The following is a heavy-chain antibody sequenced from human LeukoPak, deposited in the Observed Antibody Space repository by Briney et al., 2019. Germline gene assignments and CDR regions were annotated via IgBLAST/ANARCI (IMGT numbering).Heavy chain of an antibody. Sequence: ASVKVSCNASGYTFTSYAMHWVRQAPGQRLEWMGWINAGNGNTKYSQEFQGRVTITRDTSASTAYMELSSLRSEDMAVYYCARGRWYYYDSSGSSGAFDIWGQGTMVTVSS. CDR2: INAGNGNT. CDR1: GYTFTSYA. J-gene: IGHJ3*02. V-gene: IGHV1-3*03. CDR3: ARGRWYYYDSSGSSGAFDI. D-gene: IGHD3-22*01.